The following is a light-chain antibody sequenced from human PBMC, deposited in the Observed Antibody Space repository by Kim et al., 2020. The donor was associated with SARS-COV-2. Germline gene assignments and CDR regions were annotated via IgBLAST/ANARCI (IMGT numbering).Light chain of an antibody. J-gene: IGKJ2*03. Sequence: FESVGDRVTITCQASQDISNYLNWYQQKPEKAPKLLIYDASNLETGVPSRFSGSGSGTDFTFTISSLQPEDIATYYCQQYDNLPYSFGQGTKLEI. CDR3: QQYDNLPYS. CDR2: DAS. V-gene: IGKV1-33*01. CDR1: QDISNY.